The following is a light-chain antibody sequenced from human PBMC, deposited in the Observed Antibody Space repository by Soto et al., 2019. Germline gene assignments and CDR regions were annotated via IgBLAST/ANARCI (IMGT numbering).Light chain of an antibody. CDR3: CLYAVTFYA. CDR1: SSDVGTYYF. CDR2: DVS. V-gene: IGLV2-11*01. Sequence: QSLLPQPPSLSGTPEHTVTIPCAGTSSDVGTYYFVSWYQQHAGKAPRLMIVDVSERPSGVPDRFSCYKAGNAASLTISGLQAEDEADYYCCLYAVTFYAFGTGTKVTVL. J-gene: IGLJ1*01.